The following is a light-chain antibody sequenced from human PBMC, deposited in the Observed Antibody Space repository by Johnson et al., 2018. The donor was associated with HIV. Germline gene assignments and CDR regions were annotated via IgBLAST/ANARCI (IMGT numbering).Light chain of an antibody. J-gene: IGLJ1*01. CDR3: GTWDTGLSAPYV. Sequence: QSVLTQPPSVSAAPGQKVTISCSGSSSNIGNNYVSWYQQLPGTAPKLLIYENNKRPSGIPDRFSGSKSGTSATLGITGLQTGDEADYYCGTWDTGLSAPYVFVTGTKCTVL. CDR1: SSNIGNNY. V-gene: IGLV1-51*02. CDR2: ENN.